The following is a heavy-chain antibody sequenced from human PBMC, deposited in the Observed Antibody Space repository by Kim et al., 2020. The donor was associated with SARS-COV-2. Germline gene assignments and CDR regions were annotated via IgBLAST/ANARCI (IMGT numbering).Heavy chain of an antibody. CDR2: IYHSGRT. J-gene: IGHJ4*02. CDR1: GGAISSGDYY. D-gene: IGHD3-10*01. Sequence: SETLSLTCTVSGGAISSGDYYWSWIRQSPGKGLEWIGYIYHSGRTYYNPSLKSRVSISVDTSKNQFSLKLSSATAADTAVYYCARQYGSGSYYRLGFDCWGQGTLVTVSS. CDR3: ARQYGSGSYYRLGFDC. V-gene: IGHV4-30-4*01.